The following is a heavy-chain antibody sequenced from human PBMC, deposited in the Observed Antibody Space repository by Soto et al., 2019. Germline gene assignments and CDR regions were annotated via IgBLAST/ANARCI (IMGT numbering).Heavy chain of an antibody. Sequence: VQLVESGGGLVQPGGSLRLSCAASGFTFSSYSMNWVRQAPGKGLEWVSYISSSSSTIYYADSVKGRFTISRDNAKNSLYLRMNSLRDEDTAVYYCARPEYSSSSYGMDVWGQGTTVTVSS. V-gene: IGHV3-48*02. J-gene: IGHJ6*02. CDR2: ISSSSSTI. D-gene: IGHD6-6*01. CDR3: ARPEYSSSSYGMDV. CDR1: GFTFSSYS.